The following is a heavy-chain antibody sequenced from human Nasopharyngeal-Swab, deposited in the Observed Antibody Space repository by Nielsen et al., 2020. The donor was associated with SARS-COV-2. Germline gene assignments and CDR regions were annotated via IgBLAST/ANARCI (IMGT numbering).Heavy chain of an antibody. V-gene: IGHV3-11*01. Sequence: GESLKISCAASGFTFSDYYMSWIRQAPGKGLEWVSYISTSGSTIYYADSLKGRFTISRDNAKNTLYLQMNSLRAEDTAVYYCAKDLFDIAAPLWGQGTLVTVSS. CDR3: AKDLFDIAAPL. J-gene: IGHJ4*02. CDR1: GFTFSDYY. D-gene: IGHD6-13*01. CDR2: ISTSGSTI.